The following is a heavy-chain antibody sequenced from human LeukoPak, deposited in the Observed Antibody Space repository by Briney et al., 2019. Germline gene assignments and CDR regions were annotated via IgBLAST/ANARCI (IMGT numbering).Heavy chain of an antibody. CDR1: GYTFTSYD. J-gene: IGHJ5*02. V-gene: IGHV1-8*01. CDR2: MNPSSGNT. D-gene: IGHD3-22*01. CDR3: ARGRSLYYDSSGYYQNWFDP. Sequence: ASVKVSCKASGYTFTSYDINWVRQATGQGLEWMGWMNPSSGNTGYAQKFQGRVTMTRNTSISTAYMELSSLRSEDTAVYYCARGRSLYYDSSGYYQNWFDPWGQGTLVTVSS.